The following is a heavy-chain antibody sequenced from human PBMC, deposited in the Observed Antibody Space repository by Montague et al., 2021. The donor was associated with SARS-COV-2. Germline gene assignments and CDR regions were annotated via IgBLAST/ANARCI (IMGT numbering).Heavy chain of an antibody. V-gene: IGHV3-23*01. CDR1: GFTFTSYG. D-gene: IGHD1-26*01. Sequence: SLRLSCAASGFTFTSYGMAWVRQAPGKGLEWVSVITVSGAGTYYAESVEGRFTISRDHSRSTLFLQMNSLRAEDTAVYYCAKRGSYFFDYWGQGTLVTVSS. CDR2: ITVSGAGT. J-gene: IGHJ4*02. CDR3: AKRGSYFFDY.